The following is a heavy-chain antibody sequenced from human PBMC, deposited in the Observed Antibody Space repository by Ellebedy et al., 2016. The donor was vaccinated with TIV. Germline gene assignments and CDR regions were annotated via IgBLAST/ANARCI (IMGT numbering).Heavy chain of an antibody. CDR2: ISRSGDST. CDR1: GFTFSSYV. Sequence: GGSLRLXXTASGFTFSSYVMSWVRQAPGKGLKWVSGISRSGDSTYYADSVKGRFTISRDNPKNTLYLQMNSLRAEDTAVYYCAKDRGDDGDYVFDSWGQGILVTVSS. CDR3: AKDRGDDGDYVFDS. V-gene: IGHV3-23*01. J-gene: IGHJ4*02. D-gene: IGHD4-17*01.